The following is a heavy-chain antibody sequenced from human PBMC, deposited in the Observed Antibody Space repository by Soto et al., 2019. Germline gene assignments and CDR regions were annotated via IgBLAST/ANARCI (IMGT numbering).Heavy chain of an antibody. CDR2: IDSRGRTL. V-gene: IGHV3-11*01. J-gene: IGHJ4*02. Sequence: GGSLRLSCVASGFTFSDYSMSWIRQAPGKGLEWLAFIDSRGRTLSYADSVRGRFAISRDNAENSVYLQMDSLRADDTAVYYCARQAARNYIDSWGQGNSVTVSS. CDR3: ARQAARNYIDS. D-gene: IGHD6-6*01. CDR1: GFTFSDYS.